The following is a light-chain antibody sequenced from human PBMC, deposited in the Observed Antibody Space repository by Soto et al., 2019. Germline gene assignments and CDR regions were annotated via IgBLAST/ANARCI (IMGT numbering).Light chain of an antibody. CDR1: QSISSW. Sequence: DIQMTQSPSTMSASLGDGVTIXXRTSQSISSWLAWYHQKPGKAPKLXXYDASSLESGVPSRFSGSGSGTEFTLTISSLQPDDSATYYCQQYSSYSPETFGQGTKVDI. CDR3: QQYSSYSPET. J-gene: IGKJ1*01. V-gene: IGKV1-5*01. CDR2: DAS.